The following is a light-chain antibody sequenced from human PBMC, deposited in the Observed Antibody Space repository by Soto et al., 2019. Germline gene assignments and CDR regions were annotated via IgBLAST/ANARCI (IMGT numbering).Light chain of an antibody. CDR1: QSVGRW. CDR2: DAS. V-gene: IGKV1-5*01. Sequence: DIQMTQSPPTLSASVGDRVIVTCRASQSVGRWLAWYQQSPGKAPKLLMSDASSLQGGVPSRFSGSGSGTEFTLTITSLQPEDFATYYCQQYNSYPWSFGQGTKVE. CDR3: QQYNSYPWS. J-gene: IGKJ1*01.